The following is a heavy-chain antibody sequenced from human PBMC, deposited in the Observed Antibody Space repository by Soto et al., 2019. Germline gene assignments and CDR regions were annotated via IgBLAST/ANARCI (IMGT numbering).Heavy chain of an antibody. V-gene: IGHV3-30*18. CDR1: GFTFSSYG. Sequence: QVQLVESGGGVVQPGRSLRLSCAASGFTFSSYGMHWVRQAPGKGLEWVAVISYDGSNKYYADSVKGRFTISRDNSKNTWYLQMNSRRAEDTAVYYCAKEKGGGRPRRLDLRPIDYWGQGTLVTVSS. CDR3: AKEKGGGRPRRLDLRPIDY. J-gene: IGHJ4*02. CDR2: ISYDGSNK. D-gene: IGHD1-26*01.